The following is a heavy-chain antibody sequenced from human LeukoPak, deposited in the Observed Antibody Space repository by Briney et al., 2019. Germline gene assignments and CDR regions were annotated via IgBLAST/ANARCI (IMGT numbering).Heavy chain of an antibody. CDR1: GFAFSSYW. V-gene: IGHV3-7*03. CDR3: ARGMDV. J-gene: IGHJ6*02. CDR2: IKQDGSEK. Sequence: PGGALRLSCAASGFAFSSYWMNWVRPAPGKGLEWVANIKQDGSEKYYVDSVKGRFTISRDNAKNSLYLRMSSLRAEDTALYYCARGMDVWGQGTTVTVSS.